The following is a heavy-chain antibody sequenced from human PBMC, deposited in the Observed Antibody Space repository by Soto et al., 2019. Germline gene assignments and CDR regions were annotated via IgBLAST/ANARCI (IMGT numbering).Heavy chain of an antibody. CDR3: ARDRYSYYDFWSGSLPYYYYGMDV. CDR1: GFTFSSYW. D-gene: IGHD3-3*01. Sequence: GGSLRLSCAASGFTFSSYWMSWVRQAPGKGLEWVANIKQDGSEKYYVDSVKGRFTISRDNAKNSLYLQMNSLRAEDTAVYYCARDRYSYYDFWSGSLPYYYYGMDVWAQGTTVNVSS. J-gene: IGHJ6*02. V-gene: IGHV3-7*01. CDR2: IKQDGSEK.